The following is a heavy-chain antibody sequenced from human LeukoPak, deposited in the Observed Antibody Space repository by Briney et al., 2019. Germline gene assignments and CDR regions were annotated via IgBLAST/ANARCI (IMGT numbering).Heavy chain of an antibody. CDR1: GFSFSYHG. J-gene: IGHJ3*02. V-gene: IGHV3-21*01. CDR2: VSPPGGGT. CDR3: ARTLINYGGNSNAFDI. D-gene: IGHD4-23*01. Sequence: PGGSLRLSCVASGFSFSYHGMNWVRLAPGKGLEWVSGVSPPGGGTYYADSVKGRFTISRDNAKNSLYLQMNSLRAEDTAVYYCARTLINYGGNSNAFDIWGQGTMVTVSS.